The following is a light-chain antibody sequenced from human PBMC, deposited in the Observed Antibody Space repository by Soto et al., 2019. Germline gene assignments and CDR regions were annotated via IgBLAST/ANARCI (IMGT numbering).Light chain of an antibody. CDR2: GVS. CDR1: HTVGSNF. J-gene: IGKJ5*01. Sequence: ELVLTPSPVTLSSSPGESAALSCRDSHTVGSNFLAWYQQKPGQAPRLLIYGVSSRASGIPDRFFGSGAGTDVTLTINRREHQEYSAYYCQQYANTPITFGQGTRLEIK. V-gene: IGKV3-20*01. CDR3: QQYANTPIT.